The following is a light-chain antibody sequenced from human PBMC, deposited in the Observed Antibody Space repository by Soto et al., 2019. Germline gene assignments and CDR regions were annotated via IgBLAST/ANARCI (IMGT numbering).Light chain of an antibody. CDR2: GAF. V-gene: IGKV3-15*01. J-gene: IGKJ1*01. Sequence: EIVITQSPVTLSVSPGERVTLSCGASQSVSSNLAWYQQKPGQAPSLLIYGAFTRATGIPARFSGTGSGTEFTLTISSLQSEDFALYYCQLYNDLPLTFGQGSMVDIK. CDR3: QLYNDLPLT. CDR1: QSVSSN.